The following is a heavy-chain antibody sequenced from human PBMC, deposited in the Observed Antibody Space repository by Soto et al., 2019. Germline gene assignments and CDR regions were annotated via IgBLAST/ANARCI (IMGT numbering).Heavy chain of an antibody. CDR2: IYYSGST. V-gene: IGHV4-59*01. J-gene: IGHJ4*02. Sequence: PSETLSLTCTVSGGSISSYYWSWIRQPPGKGLEWIGYIYYSGSTNYNPSLKSRVTISVDTSKNQFSLKLSSVTAADTAVYYCARVYDFWSGYNGGYYFDYWGQGTLVTVS. CDR1: GGSISSYY. D-gene: IGHD3-3*01. CDR3: ARVYDFWSGYNGGYYFDY.